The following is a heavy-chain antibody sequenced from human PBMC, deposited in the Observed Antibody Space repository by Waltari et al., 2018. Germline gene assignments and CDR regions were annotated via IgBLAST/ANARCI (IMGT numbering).Heavy chain of an antibody. CDR2: IKQDGSQT. CDR1: GFTFRSYW. D-gene: IGHD2-2*01. V-gene: IGHV3-7*01. CDR3: ARLGYCSSANCFYGMDV. J-gene: IGHJ6*02. Sequence: EVQVVESGGGLVQPGGSLRLSCAASGFTFRSYWRSWVRQAPGKGLEWLANIKQDGSQTYYVDSVKGRFTISRDNAKNSLFLQMNSLRADDTAVYYCARLGYCSSANCFYGMDVWGQGTTVTVSS.